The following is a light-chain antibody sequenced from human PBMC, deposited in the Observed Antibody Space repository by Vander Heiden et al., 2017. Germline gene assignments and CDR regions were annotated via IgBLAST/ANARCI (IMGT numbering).Light chain of an antibody. J-gene: IGKJ4*01. CDR3: QQSDSTPIP. CDR2: SAS. CDR1: QGISSY. Sequence: DIQMTQSQSSLSASVGDRVTITCRESQGISSYLNCYQQKPGNAPKLLIFSASSLQRWVPSRFSGSGSGTDFTLTISRLQPEDCATYYCQQSDSTPIPFGGGTKVDIK. V-gene: IGKV1-39*01.